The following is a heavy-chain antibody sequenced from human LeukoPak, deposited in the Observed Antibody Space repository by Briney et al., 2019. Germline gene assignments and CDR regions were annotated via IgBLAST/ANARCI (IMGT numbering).Heavy chain of an antibody. V-gene: IGHV4-39*01. Sequence: SETLSLTCNVSGGSFNNKDYYWGWIRQPPGTGLEWIGSVSYSGRTYSNPSLQSRLTISVDTSKNRFSLKLSSVTAADTAVYYCARGTQPPSEDIVVVPAPIAYYYYGMDVWGQGTTVTVSS. J-gene: IGHJ6*02. CDR3: ARGTQPPSEDIVVVPAPIAYYYYGMDV. D-gene: IGHD2-2*01. CDR2: VSYSGRT. CDR1: GGSFNNKDYY.